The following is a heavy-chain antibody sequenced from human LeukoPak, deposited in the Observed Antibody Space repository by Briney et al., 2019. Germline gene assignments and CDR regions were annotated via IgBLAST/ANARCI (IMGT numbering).Heavy chain of an antibody. V-gene: IGHV3-11*06. CDR1: GFTFSDYY. J-gene: IGHJ4*02. Sequence: GGSLRLSCAASGFTFSDYYMSWIRQAPGKGLEWVSYISRSSSYTNYADSVKGRFTISRDNAKNSLYLQMNSLRAEDTAVYYCARDAGYCSGGSCYPGQFDYWGQGTLVTVSS. CDR3: ARDAGYCSGGSCYPGQFDY. CDR2: ISRSSSYT. D-gene: IGHD2-15*01.